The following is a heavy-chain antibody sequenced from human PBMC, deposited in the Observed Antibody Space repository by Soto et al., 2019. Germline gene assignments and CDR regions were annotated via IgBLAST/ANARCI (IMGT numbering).Heavy chain of an antibody. CDR3: ARGWTDYYDSKGPSDY. J-gene: IGHJ4*02. D-gene: IGHD3-22*01. CDR1: GYTFTSYG. CDR2: ISAYNGNT. Sequence: ASVKVSCKASGYTFTSYGISWVRQAPGQGLEWLGWISAYNGNTNYAQKLQGRVTMTTDTSTSTACMELRSLRSDDTAVYYCARGWTDYYDSKGPSDYCGEGTLVTVSS. V-gene: IGHV1-18*01.